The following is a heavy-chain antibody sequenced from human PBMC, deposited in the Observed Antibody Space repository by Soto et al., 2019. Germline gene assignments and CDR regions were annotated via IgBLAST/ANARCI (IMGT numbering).Heavy chain of an antibody. J-gene: IGHJ6*03. CDR1: GYTFTSYA. CDR2: INAGNGNT. CDR3: ASGIRFLEWSTYMDV. D-gene: IGHD3-3*01. V-gene: IGHV1-3*01. Sequence: ASVKVSCKASGYTFTSYAMHWVRQAPGQRLEWMGWINAGNGNTKYSQKFQGRVTITWDTSASTAYVELSSLRSEDTAVYYCASGIRFLEWSTYMDVWGKGTTVTVSS.